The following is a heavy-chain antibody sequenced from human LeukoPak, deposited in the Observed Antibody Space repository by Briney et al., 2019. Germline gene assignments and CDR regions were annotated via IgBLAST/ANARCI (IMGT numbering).Heavy chain of an antibody. V-gene: IGHV1-18*01. Sequence: ASVKVSCKASGYTFTSYGISWVRQAPGRGLEWMGWISAYNGNTNYAQKLQGRVTMTTDTSTSTAYMELRSLRSDDTAVYYCARAPVLRYFDWFPPYYYYGMDVWGQGTTVTVSS. D-gene: IGHD3-9*01. CDR2: ISAYNGNT. CDR3: ARAPVLRYFDWFPPYYYYGMDV. J-gene: IGHJ6*02. CDR1: GYTFTSYG.